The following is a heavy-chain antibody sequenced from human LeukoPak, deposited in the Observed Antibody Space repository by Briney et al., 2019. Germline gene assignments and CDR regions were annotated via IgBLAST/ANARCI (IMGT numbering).Heavy chain of an antibody. CDR1: GFTFSNYN. J-gene: IGHJ4*02. V-gene: IGHV3-21*01. D-gene: IGHD3-3*01. Sequence: GGSLRLSCAASGFTFSNYNMNWVRQAPGKGLEWVSSISTGSTYIYYAETVKGRFTISRDNAKNSLSLQMNSLRAEDTAVYYCARGSEWSNGVSDYWGQGTPVTVSS. CDR2: ISTGSTYI. CDR3: ARGSEWSNGVSDY.